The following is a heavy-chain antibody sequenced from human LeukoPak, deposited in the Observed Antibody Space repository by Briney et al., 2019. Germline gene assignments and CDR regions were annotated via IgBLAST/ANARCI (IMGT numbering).Heavy chain of an antibody. CDR2: MWYDGSKK. Sequence: PGGSLRLSCAVSGFTFSSYGMHWVRQAPGKGLEWVAVMWYDGSKKYYADSVKGRFTISRDNSKNKLYLQMKSLRAEDTAVYYCARGDWDYVEYWGQRTLVTVSS. CDR3: ARGDWDYVEY. CDR1: GFTFSSYG. J-gene: IGHJ4*02. V-gene: IGHV3-33*01. D-gene: IGHD3-9*01.